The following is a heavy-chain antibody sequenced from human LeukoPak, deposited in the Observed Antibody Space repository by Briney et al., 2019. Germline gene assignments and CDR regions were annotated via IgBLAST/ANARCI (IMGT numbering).Heavy chain of an antibody. V-gene: IGHV1-58*01. D-gene: IGHD3-22*01. CDR3: AAVNYYDSSGYYVYSDGFDI. Sequence: SVKVSCKASGVTFPSSGVQWVRQARGQRLGWIGWIVVGSGIANSAQKFQGRVTITRDMSTSTAYMELSSLRSEDTAVYYCAAVNYYDSSGYYVYSDGFDIWGQGTMVTVSS. J-gene: IGHJ3*02. CDR1: GVTFPSSG. CDR2: IVVGSGIA.